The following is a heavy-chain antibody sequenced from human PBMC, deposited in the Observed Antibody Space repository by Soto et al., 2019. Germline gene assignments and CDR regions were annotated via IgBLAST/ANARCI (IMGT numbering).Heavy chain of an antibody. CDR2: IYYSGST. Sequence: QVQLQESGPGLVKPSQTLSLTCTVSGGSISSGGYYWSWIRQHPGKGLGWIGYIYYSGSTYYNPTLRSRGTVSVDTSKHQCPLKLTYVTAADTAVYYRSRVCGGDCHPRMDVWGQGTAVTLSS. CDR1: GGSISSGGYY. D-gene: IGHD2-21*02. CDR3: SRVCGGDCHPRMDV. J-gene: IGHJ6*02. V-gene: IGHV4-31*03.